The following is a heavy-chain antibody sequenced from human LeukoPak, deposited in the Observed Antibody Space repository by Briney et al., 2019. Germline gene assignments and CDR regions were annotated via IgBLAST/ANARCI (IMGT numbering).Heavy chain of an antibody. D-gene: IGHD5-18*01. CDR2: IYISGST. V-gene: IGHV4-61*02. Sequence: PSETLSLTCTVSGGSISSASYYWSWIRQPAGKGLEWIGRIYISGSTNYKSSLKSRVTISVDTSKNQFSLKLSSVTAADTAVYYCARDGLQLWGGALDIWGQGTMVTVSS. CDR1: GGSISSASYY. J-gene: IGHJ3*02. CDR3: ARDGLQLWGGALDI.